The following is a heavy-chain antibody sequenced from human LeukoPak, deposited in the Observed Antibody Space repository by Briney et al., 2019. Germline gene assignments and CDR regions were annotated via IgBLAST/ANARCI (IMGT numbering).Heavy chain of an antibody. CDR2: IYYSGST. V-gene: IGHV4-39*07. CDR3: ARATNEQQLGGDWFDP. D-gene: IGHD6-13*01. J-gene: IGHJ5*02. Sequence: SETLSLTCTVSGGSISSSSYYWGWIRQPPGKGLEWIGSIYYSGSTYYNPSLKSRVTISVDTSKNQFSLKLSSVTAADTAVYYCARATNEQQLGGDWFDPWGQGTLVTVSS. CDR1: GGSISSSSYY.